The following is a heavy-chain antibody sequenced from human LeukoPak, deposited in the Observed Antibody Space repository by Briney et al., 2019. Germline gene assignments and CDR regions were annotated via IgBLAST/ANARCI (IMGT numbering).Heavy chain of an antibody. Sequence: SETLSLTCTVSGGSISSYYWSWIRQPPGKGLEWIGYIYYSGSTNYNPSLKSRVTISVDTSKNQFSLKLSSVTAADTAVYYCARLFNWFDPWGQGTLVTVSS. CDR2: IYYSGST. CDR1: GGSISSYY. D-gene: IGHD3-10*01. V-gene: IGHV4-59*01. CDR3: ARLFNWFDP. J-gene: IGHJ5*02.